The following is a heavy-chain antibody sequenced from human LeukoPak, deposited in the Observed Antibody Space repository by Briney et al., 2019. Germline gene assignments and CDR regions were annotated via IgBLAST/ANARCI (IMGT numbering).Heavy chain of an antibody. CDR1: GGTFSSYA. J-gene: IGHJ6*03. CDR3: AREISDSSSSDYYYYYYMDV. Sequence: GSSVKVSCKASGGTFSSYAISWVRQAPGQGLEWMGRIIPILGIANYAQKFQGRVTITADESTSTAYMELSSLRSEDTAVYYCAREISDSSSSDYYYYYYMDVWGKGTTVTVSS. CDR2: IIPILGIA. D-gene: IGHD6-6*01. V-gene: IGHV1-69*04.